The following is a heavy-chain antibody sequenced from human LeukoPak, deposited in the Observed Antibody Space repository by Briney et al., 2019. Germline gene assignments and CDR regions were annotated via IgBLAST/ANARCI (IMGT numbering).Heavy chain of an antibody. CDR3: ARDSSLRFLEWLLGYFDY. J-gene: IGHJ4*02. V-gene: IGHV3-21*01. CDR1: GFTFSSYS. Sequence: PGGSLRLSCAASGFTFSSYSMNWVRQAPGKGLEWVSSISSSSSYIYYADSVKGRFTISRDNAKNSLYLQMNSLGAEDTAVYYCARDSSLRFLEWLLGYFDYWGQGTLVTVSS. CDR2: ISSSSSYI. D-gene: IGHD3-3*01.